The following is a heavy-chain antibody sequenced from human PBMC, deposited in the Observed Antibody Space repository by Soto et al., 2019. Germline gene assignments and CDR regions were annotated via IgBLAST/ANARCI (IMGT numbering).Heavy chain of an antibody. CDR3: ARGFAIDWYTYYFDY. V-gene: IGHV4-59*08. J-gene: IGHJ4*02. CDR2: ISYSGAT. D-gene: IGHD3-9*01. CDR1: GASISGYH. Sequence: SETLSLTCTVSGASISGYHWSWIRQSPGKGLECLGYISYSGATNYNPSLKSRVTMSIDTSKNQFSLQLNSVTAADTAVYYCARGFAIDWYTYYFDYWGQGPLVTVPQ.